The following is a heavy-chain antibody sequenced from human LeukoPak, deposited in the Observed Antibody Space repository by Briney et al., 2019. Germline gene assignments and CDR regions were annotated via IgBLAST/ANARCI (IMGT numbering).Heavy chain of an antibody. J-gene: IGHJ6*02. V-gene: IGHV3-21*01. CDR1: GFTFSTYS. Sequence: PRGSLRLSCAASGFTFSTYSMNWVRQAPGKGLEWVSSFRGSSDYIVYKDSVKGRFPMSRDNAKNTLYLQMNSLRAEDTAVYYCARVLFGYYGVDVWGQGTTVTVSS. CDR3: ARVLFGYYGVDV. CDR2: FRGSSDYI. D-gene: IGHD3-3*01.